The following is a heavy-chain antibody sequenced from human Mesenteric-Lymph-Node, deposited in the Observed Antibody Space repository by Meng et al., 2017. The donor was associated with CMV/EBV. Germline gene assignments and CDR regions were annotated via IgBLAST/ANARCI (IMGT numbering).Heavy chain of an antibody. J-gene: IGHJ6*02. CDR3: ARDAGDYDFWSGTYYYGMDV. V-gene: IGHV4-39*07. Sequence: SETLSLTCTVSGGSISRSSYYWDWIRQSPGKGLEWIGSIYYSGSTYYNPSLKSRVTISVDTSKNQFSLRLSSVTAADTAVYYCARDAGDYDFWSGTYYYGMDVWGQGTTVTVSS. CDR2: IYYSGST. D-gene: IGHD3-3*01. CDR1: GGSISRSSYY.